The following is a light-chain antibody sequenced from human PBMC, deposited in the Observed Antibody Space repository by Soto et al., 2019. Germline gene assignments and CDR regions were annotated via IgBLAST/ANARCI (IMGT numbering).Light chain of an antibody. V-gene: IGKV1-39*01. CDR3: QQSYMDPIT. J-gene: IGKJ5*01. Sequence: DIQITQSPSSLSASVGNRGTITCRASHSICTYLNWYQKKTGKAPNLLIYDACRLQSGVPSRFSGSGGGTDFTLSISSVQPEDFATYFCQQSYMDPITFGQGGLLEIK. CDR1: HSICTY. CDR2: DAC.